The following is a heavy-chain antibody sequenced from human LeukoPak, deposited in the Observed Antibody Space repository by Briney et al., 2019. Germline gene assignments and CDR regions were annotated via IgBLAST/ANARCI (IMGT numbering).Heavy chain of an antibody. CDR2: ISYDGSIK. V-gene: IGHV3-30-3*01. CDR1: GFTFSNYA. J-gene: IGHJ4*01. Sequence: PGGSERLSCAASGFTFSNYAMHWVRQAPGKGLEWVAVISYDGSIKYYADSVKGRFTISRDNSKNTLYLQMNSLRAEDTAVYYCARVPKNYYDSSGSYWGHRTLVTVSS. CDR3: ARVPKNYYDSSGSY. D-gene: IGHD3-22*01.